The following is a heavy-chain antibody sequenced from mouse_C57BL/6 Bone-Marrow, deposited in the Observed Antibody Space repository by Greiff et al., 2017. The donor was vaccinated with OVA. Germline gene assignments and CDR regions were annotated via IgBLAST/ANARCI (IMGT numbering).Heavy chain of an antibody. CDR1: GFSLTSYG. J-gene: IGHJ4*01. V-gene: IGHV2-2*01. Sequence: VQLQESGPGLVQPSQSLSITCTVSGFSLTSYGVHWVRQSPGKGLEWLGVIWSGGSTDYNAAFISRLSISKDNSKSQVFFKMNSLQADDTAIYYCARNKGQLVFYAMDYWGQGTSVTVSS. CDR3: ARNKGQLVFYAMDY. D-gene: IGHD4-1*02. CDR2: IWSGGST.